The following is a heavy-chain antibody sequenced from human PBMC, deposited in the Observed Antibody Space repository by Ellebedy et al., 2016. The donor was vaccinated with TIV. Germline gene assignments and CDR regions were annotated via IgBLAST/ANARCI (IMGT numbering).Heavy chain of an antibody. Sequence: PGGSLRLSCAASGLTFSSYSMNWVRQAPGKGLEWVSYISSSSSTIYYADSVEGRFAISRDNSKNTLYLQMNSLRVEDTAVYYCTKDSGFVAAAGTGHWGQGTLVTVSS. CDR1: GLTFSSYS. CDR2: ISSSSSTI. J-gene: IGHJ4*02. CDR3: TKDSGFVAAAGTGH. V-gene: IGHV3-48*01. D-gene: IGHD6-13*01.